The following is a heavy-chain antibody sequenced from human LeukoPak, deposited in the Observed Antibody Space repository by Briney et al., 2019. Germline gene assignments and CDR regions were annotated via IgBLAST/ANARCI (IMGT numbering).Heavy chain of an antibody. D-gene: IGHD2-2*01. Sequence: GASVKVSCKASGGTFSSYAISWVRQAPGQGLEWMGGIIPIFGTANYAQKFQGRVTITADESTSTAYMELSSLRSEDTAVYYCARVRVVPAAMGGMDVWGQGTTVTVSS. CDR1: GGTFSSYA. CDR2: IIPIFGTA. V-gene: IGHV1-69*13. CDR3: ARVRVVPAAMGGMDV. J-gene: IGHJ6*02.